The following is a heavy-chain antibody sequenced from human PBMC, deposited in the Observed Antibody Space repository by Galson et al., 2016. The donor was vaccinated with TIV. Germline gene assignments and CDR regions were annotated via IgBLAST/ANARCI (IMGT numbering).Heavy chain of an antibody. CDR1: GLLVSDSY. J-gene: IGHJ4*02. CDR3: ATSTMPNLGDY. V-gene: IGHV3-53*05. Sequence: SCAASGLLVSDSYMSWVRQPPGEGHEWVSIIYPSGASYYPESTESVKGRFTISRDNSKNTVFLQIYSLRFEDTAVYYCATSTMPNLGDYWGQGTLVTVST. D-gene: IGHD7-27*01. CDR2: IYPSGAS.